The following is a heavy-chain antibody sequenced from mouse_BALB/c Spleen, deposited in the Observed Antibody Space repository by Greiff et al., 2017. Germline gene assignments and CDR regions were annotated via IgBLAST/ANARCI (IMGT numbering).Heavy chain of an antibody. CDR3: AKTDYYAMDY. V-gene: IGHV2-2*02. J-gene: IGHJ4*01. CDR2: IWSGGST. CDR1: GFSLTSYG. Sequence: VKLVESGPGLVQPSQSLSITCTASGFSLTSYGVHWVRQSPGKGLEWLGVIWSGGSTDYNAAFISRLSISKDNSKSQVFFKMNSLQANDTAIYYCAKTDYYAMDYWGQGTSVTVSS.